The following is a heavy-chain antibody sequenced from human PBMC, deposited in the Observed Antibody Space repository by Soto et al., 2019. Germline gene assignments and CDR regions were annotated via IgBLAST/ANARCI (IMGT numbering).Heavy chain of an antibody. J-gene: IGHJ4*02. V-gene: IGHV3-30*03. CDR2: ISYDGTNQ. CDR1: RFTFSNYG. CDR3: ASDTKTVVVVPGDPKY. D-gene: IGHD2-2*01. Sequence: QVQLLESGGGLVQPGGSLTLSCAASRFTFSNYGMHWVRQAPGEGLEWVAVISYDGTNQYYADSVRGRFTLSRDNSKNTLYVHMDRLTADDTAVYYCASDTKTVVVVPGDPKYWGQGPLVAVSS.